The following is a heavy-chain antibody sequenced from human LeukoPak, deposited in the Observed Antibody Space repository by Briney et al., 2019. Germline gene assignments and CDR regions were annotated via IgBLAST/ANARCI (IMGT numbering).Heavy chain of an antibody. CDR3: ARYVVVVPAAIRFDP. Sequence: WVRQAPGKGLEWIGSIYYSGSTYYNPSLKSRVTISVDTSKNQFSLKLSSVTAADTAVYYCARYVVVVPAAIRFDPWGQGTLVTVSS. CDR2: IYYSGST. V-gene: IGHV4-39*07. D-gene: IGHD2-2*01. J-gene: IGHJ5*02.